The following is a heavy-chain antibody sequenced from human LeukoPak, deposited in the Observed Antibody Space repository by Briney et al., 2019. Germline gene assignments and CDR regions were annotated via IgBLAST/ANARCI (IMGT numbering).Heavy chain of an antibody. CDR1: GYTFTSYG. J-gene: IGHJ4*02. V-gene: IGHV1-18*01. D-gene: IGHD6-6*01. CDR3: ARVLGIAARRSGEDY. CDR2: ISAYNGNT. Sequence: ASVKVSCKASGYTFTSYGISWVRQAPGQGLEWMGWISAYNGNTNYAQKLQGRVTMTTDTSTSTAYMELRSLRSDDTAVCYCARVLGIAARRSGEDYWGQGTLVTVSS.